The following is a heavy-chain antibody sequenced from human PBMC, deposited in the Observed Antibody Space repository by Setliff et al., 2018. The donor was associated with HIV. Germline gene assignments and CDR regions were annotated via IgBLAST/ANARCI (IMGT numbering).Heavy chain of an antibody. D-gene: IGHD4-17*01. J-gene: IGHJ2*01. CDR1: GGSFTGYY. Sequence: SETLSLTCAVYGGSFTGYYWTWIRQPPGKGLEWIGEISHSGTANYNPSLKSRVTLSLDTAKNRFSLNLKSVTDAETAVYFCARGLPDVRNGYDYGDWYFDLWGRGTLVTVSS. V-gene: IGHV4-34*01. CDR3: ARGLPDVRNGYDYGDWYFDL. CDR2: ISHSGTA.